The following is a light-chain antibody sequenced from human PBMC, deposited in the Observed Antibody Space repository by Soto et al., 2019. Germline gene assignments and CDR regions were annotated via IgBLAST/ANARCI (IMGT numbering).Light chain of an antibody. J-gene: IGLJ2*01. Sequence: QCVLTQPPSASGTPGQRVTISCSGSSSNIGSNYVYWYQQLPGTAPKLLIYRNNQRPSGVPDRFSGSKSGTSASLAISGLRSEDVADYYCAAWDDSLSGPVVFGGGTKLTVL. CDR2: RNN. CDR1: SSNIGSNY. CDR3: AAWDDSLSGPVV. V-gene: IGLV1-47*01.